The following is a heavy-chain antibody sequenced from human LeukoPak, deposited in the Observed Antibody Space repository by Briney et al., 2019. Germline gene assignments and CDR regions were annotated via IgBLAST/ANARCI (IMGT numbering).Heavy chain of an antibody. V-gene: IGHV4-4*07. Sequence: SETLSLTCTVSGGSISSYYWSWIRQPAGKGLEWIGRIYTSGSTNYNPSLKSRVTMSVGTSKNQFSLKLSSVTAADTAVYYCARGTHYDILTGLYYYYMDVWGKGTTVTVSS. J-gene: IGHJ6*03. CDR1: GGSISSYY. CDR2: IYTSGST. D-gene: IGHD3-9*01. CDR3: ARGTHYDILTGLYYYYMDV.